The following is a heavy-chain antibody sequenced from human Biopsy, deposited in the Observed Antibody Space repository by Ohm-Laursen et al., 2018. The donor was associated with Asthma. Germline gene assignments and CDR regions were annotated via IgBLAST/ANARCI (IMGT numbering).Heavy chain of an antibody. V-gene: IGHV3-53*01. CDR3: ARGDSSGWSHYYFDY. D-gene: IGHD6-19*01. J-gene: IGHJ4*02. Sequence: SLRLSCAASGFTVSRDHMFWVRQAPGKGLEWVSVIYSGGTSDTADSVRGRFTISRDFYKNTLHLQMDSLRAEDTAVYYCARGDSSGWSHYYFDYRGQGTLVTVSS. CDR2: IYSGGTS. CDR1: GFTVSRDH.